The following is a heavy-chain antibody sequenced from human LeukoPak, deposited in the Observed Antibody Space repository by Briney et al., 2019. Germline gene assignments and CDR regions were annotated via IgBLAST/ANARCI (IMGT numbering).Heavy chain of an antibody. CDR1: GGSISSGGYY. Sequence: SETLSLTCTVSGGSISSGGYYWSWNRQHPGKGLEWIGYIYYSRGTYYNPSLKSRVTISVDTSKNQFSLKLSSVTAADTAVYYCARDRMVRARNWFDPWGQGTLVTVSS. CDR2: IYYSRGT. J-gene: IGHJ5*02. D-gene: IGHD3-10*01. CDR3: ARDRMVRARNWFDP. V-gene: IGHV4-31*03.